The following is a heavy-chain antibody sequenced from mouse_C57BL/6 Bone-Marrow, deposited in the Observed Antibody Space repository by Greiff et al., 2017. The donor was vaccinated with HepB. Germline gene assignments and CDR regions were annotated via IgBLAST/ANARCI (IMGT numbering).Heavy chain of an antibody. D-gene: IGHD2-1*01. V-gene: IGHV1-26*01. Sequence: VQLQQSGPELVKPGASVKISCKASGYTFTDYYMNWVKQSHGKSLEWIGDINPNNGGTSYNQKFKGKATLTVDKSSSTAYMELRSLTSEDSAVYYCARSRYGNLDAMDYWGQGTSVTVSS. CDR3: ARSRYGNLDAMDY. CDR1: GYTFTDYY. J-gene: IGHJ4*01. CDR2: INPNNGGT.